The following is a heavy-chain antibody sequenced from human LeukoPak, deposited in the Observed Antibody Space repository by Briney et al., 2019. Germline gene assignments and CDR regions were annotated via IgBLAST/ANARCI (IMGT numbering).Heavy chain of an antibody. CDR1: GFTFSTYA. J-gene: IGHJ6*04. CDR3: AELGITMIGGV. D-gene: IGHD3-10*02. V-gene: IGHV3-23*01. Sequence: GGSLRLSCAASGFTFSTYAMSWVRQAPGKGLEWVSAISGSGSTIYYADSVKGRFTISRDNAKNSLYLQMNSLRAEDTAVYYCAELGITMIGGVWGKGTTVTISS. CDR2: ISGSGSTI.